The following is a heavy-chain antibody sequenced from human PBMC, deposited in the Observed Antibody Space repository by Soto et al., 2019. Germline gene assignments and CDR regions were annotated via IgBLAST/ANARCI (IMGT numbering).Heavy chain of an antibody. Sequence: ASVKVSCKASGGTFSSYAISWVRQAPGQGLEWMGGIIPIFGTANYAQRFQGRVTITADESTSTAYMELSSLRFEDTAVYYCATTTNIVVVPAAAWLMDYWGQGTLVTVSS. CDR3: ATTTNIVVVPAAAWLMDY. V-gene: IGHV1-69*13. D-gene: IGHD2-2*01. CDR1: GGTFSSYA. J-gene: IGHJ4*02. CDR2: IIPIFGTA.